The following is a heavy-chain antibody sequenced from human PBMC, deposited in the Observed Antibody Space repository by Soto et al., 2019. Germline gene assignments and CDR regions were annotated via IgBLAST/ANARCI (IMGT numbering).Heavy chain of an antibody. J-gene: IGHJ4*02. CDR2: IDPSDSYT. V-gene: IGHV5-10-1*01. CDR1: GYSFTSYW. CDR3: AGQLRRSHSSSWYSGY. Sequence: GESLKISCKGSGYSFTSYWISWVRQMPGKGLEWMGRIDPSDSYTNYSPSFQGHVTISADKSISTAYLQWSSLKASDTAMYYCAGQLRRSHSSSWYSGYWGQGTLVTVSS. D-gene: IGHD6-13*01.